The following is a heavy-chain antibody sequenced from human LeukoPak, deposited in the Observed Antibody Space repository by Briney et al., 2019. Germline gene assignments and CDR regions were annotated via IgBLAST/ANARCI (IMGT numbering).Heavy chain of an antibody. V-gene: IGHV4-59*13. CDR1: GGSIRSFY. CDR3: VTGRYSYVLYDH. CDR2: MYYGGSP. D-gene: IGHD1-26*01. Sequence: PSETLSLTCTVSGGSIRSFYWSWIRQPPGKGLEWIGYMYYGGSPNYNPSLKSRVITSLDTSKKQFSLKLNSVTTAETAGYCCVTGRYSYVLYDHWGQGILVIVSS. J-gene: IGHJ4*02.